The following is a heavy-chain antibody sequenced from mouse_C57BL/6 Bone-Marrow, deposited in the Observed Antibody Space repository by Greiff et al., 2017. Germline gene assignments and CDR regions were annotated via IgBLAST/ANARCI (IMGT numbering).Heavy chain of an antibody. CDR1: GFSLTSYG. Sequence: QVQLKESGPGLVAPSQSLSITCTVSGFSLTSYGVHWVRQPPGKGLEWLVVIWSDGSTTYNSALKSRLSISKDNSKSQVFLKMNSLQTDDTAMYYCARCYYGNTGAMDYWGQGTSVTVSS. CDR3: ARCYYGNTGAMDY. J-gene: IGHJ4*01. CDR2: IWSDGST. D-gene: IGHD2-1*01. V-gene: IGHV2-6*03.